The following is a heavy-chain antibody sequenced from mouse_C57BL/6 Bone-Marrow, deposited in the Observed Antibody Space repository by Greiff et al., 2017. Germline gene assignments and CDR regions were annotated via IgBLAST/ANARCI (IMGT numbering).Heavy chain of an antibody. J-gene: IGHJ3*01. Sequence: VQLQQSGAELVKPGASVKISCKASGYAFSSYWMNWVKQRPGKGLEWIGQIYPGDGDTNYNGKFKGKATLTADKSSSTAYMQLSSLTSEDSAVYFCARSYYYGSRRFAYWGQGTLVTVSA. D-gene: IGHD1-1*01. CDR1: GYAFSSYW. CDR2: IYPGDGDT. CDR3: ARSYYYGSRRFAY. V-gene: IGHV1-80*01.